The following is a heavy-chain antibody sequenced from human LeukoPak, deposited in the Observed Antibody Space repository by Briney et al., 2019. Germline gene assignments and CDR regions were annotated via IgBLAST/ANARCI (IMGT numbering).Heavy chain of an antibody. CDR1: GGSISSYY. J-gene: IGHJ4*02. V-gene: IGHV4-59*06. D-gene: IGHD1-1*01. CDR3: ATGTLQFDY. Sequence: SETLSLTCTVSGGSISSYYWSWIRQPPGKGLEWIGYIYYSGSTYYNPSLKSRVTISVDTSKNQFSLKLSSVTAADTAVYYCATGTLQFDYWGQGTLVTVSS. CDR2: IYYSGST.